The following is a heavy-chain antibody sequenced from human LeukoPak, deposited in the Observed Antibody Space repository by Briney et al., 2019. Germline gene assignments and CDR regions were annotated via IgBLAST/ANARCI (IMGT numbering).Heavy chain of an antibody. CDR1: GYSFTSYW. Sequence: GEALKISCKGSGYSFTSYWIGWVRPRPGECLEWKGIIYPGYSDTRYSPSFQGQHNISPDQSISTAYLQWSSLKASDTAMYDCARQRLTAYYDSSGLPYDAFDIWGQGTMVTVSS. D-gene: IGHD3-22*01. J-gene: IGHJ3*02. CDR2: IYPGYSDT. CDR3: ARQRLTAYYDSSGLPYDAFDI. V-gene: IGHV5-51*01.